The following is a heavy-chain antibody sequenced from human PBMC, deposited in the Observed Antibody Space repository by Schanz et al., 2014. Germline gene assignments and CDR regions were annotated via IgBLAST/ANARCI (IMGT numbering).Heavy chain of an antibody. CDR3: ARGGSAMVRGVMTASYWFFDL. CDR2: IYSSGIP. V-gene: IGHV4-59*08. J-gene: IGHJ2*01. D-gene: IGHD3-10*01. Sequence: QVQLQESGPGLVKPSGTLSLTCSVSGGSINNFYWGWIRQSPGKGLEWIGYIYSSGIPTYNPSRKRRVSLTAESTKNQFSLKLTSVTAGDAAVYYCARGGSAMVRGVMTASYWFFDLWGRGTLVTVSP. CDR1: GGSINNFY.